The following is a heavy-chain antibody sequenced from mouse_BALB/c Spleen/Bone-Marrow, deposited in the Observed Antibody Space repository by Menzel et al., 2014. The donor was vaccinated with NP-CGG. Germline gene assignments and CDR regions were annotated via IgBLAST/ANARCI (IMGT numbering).Heavy chain of an antibody. J-gene: IGHJ1*01. CDR1: GFDFSGYW. CDR2: INPDSSTI. CDR3: ARPGYYGYQDV. D-gene: IGHD1-2*01. V-gene: IGHV4-1*02. Sequence: EVMLVESGGGLVQPGGSLKLSCAASGFDFSGYWMTWVRQAPGKGLEWIGEINPDSSTINYTPSLKDKFIISRDNAKNALYLQMSIVRSEDTALYYCARPGYYGYQDVWGAGTTVTVSS.